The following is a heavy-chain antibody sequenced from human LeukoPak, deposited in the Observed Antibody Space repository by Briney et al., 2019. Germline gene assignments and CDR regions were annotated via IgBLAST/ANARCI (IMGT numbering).Heavy chain of an antibody. CDR3: AKTTTGYSSGRYPGWPVDY. J-gene: IGHJ4*02. CDR2: ISGSGGGT. V-gene: IGHV3-23*01. CDR1: GFTFSSYA. D-gene: IGHD6-19*01. Sequence: GGSLRLSCAASGFTFSSYAMSWVRQAPGKGLEWVSAISGSGGGTYYADSVKGRFTISRDNSKNTLYLQMNSLSTEDTAVYYCAKTTTGYSSGRYPGWPVDYWGQGTLATVSS.